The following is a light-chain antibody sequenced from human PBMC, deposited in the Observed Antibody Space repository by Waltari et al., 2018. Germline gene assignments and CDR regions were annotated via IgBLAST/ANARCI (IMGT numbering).Light chain of an antibody. Sequence: EIVLTQSPGTLSLSPGERATLSCRASRSVSNTYLAWYQQKPGQAPSLLIYGTSTRATGIPARFSGSGSGTDFTLTISSLEAEDFAVYYCQHRDHWPPDATFGPGTKVDI. CDR1: RSVSNTY. J-gene: IGKJ3*01. V-gene: IGKV3D-20*02. CDR2: GTS. CDR3: QHRDHWPPDAT.